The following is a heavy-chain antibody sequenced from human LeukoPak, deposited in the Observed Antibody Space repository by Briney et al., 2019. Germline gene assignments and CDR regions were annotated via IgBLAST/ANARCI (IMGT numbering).Heavy chain of an antibody. Sequence: SETLSLTCTVSGGSISSSSYYWGWIRQPPGKGLEWIGSIYYSGSTYYNPSLKSRVTISVDTSKNQFSLKLSSVTAADTAVYYCARRYFDWLLPTISDVDLDYWGQGTLVTVSS. CDR1: GGSISSSSYY. V-gene: IGHV4-39*07. CDR3: ARRYFDWLLPTISDVDLDY. CDR2: IYYSGST. J-gene: IGHJ4*02. D-gene: IGHD3-9*01.